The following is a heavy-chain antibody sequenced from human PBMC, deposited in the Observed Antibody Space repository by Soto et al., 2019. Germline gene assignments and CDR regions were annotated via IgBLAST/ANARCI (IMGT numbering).Heavy chain of an antibody. CDR1: GGSISSYY. CDR3: ARHTLATTPDQNFDY. J-gene: IGHJ4*02. Sequence: QVQLQESGPGLVKPSETLSLTCTVSGGSISSYYWSWIRQPPGKGLEWIGYIYYSGSTNYNPSLKSRVTISVDTSKNQFSLKLSSVTAADTAVYYCARHTLATTPDQNFDYWGQGTLVTVSS. CDR2: IYYSGST. V-gene: IGHV4-59*08. D-gene: IGHD4-17*01.